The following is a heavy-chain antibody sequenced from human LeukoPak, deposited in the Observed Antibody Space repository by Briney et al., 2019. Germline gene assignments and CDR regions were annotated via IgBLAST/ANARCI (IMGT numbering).Heavy chain of an antibody. J-gene: IGHJ1*01. CDR3: ARPTYDSSDYEYFQH. Sequence: SETLSLTCAVYGGSFSGYYWSWIRQPPGKGLEWIGEINHSGSTNYNPSLKSRVTISVDTSKNQFSLKLSSVTAADTAVYYCARPTYDSSDYEYFQHWGQGTLVTVSS. D-gene: IGHD3-22*01. V-gene: IGHV4-34*01. CDR1: GGSFSGYY. CDR2: INHSGST.